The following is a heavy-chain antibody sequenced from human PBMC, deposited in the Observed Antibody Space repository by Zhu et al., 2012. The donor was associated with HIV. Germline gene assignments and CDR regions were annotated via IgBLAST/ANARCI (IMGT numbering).Heavy chain of an antibody. J-gene: IGHJ4*02. D-gene: IGHD1-26*01. CDR2: IYYSGST. V-gene: IGHV4-39*07. Sequence: QVQLQESGPGLVKPSETLSLTCTVSGGSISSSSYYWGWIRQPPGKGLEWIGSIYYSGSTYYNPSLKSRVTISVDTSKNQFSLKLSSVTAADTAVYYCARVGVWEQRGYYFDYWGQGTLVTVSS. CDR3: ARVGVWEQRGYYFDY. CDR1: GGSISSSSYY.